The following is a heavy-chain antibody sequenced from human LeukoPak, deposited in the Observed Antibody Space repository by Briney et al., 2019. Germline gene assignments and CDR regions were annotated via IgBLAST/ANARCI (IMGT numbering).Heavy chain of an antibody. CDR1: GFTVSSNY. V-gene: IGHV3-53*01. Sequence: GGSLRLSCAASGFTVSSNYMSWVRLAPGKGLEWVSVIFSSGNTYYTDSVKGRFTISRDNSKNTLYLQMNSLRAEDTAIYYCARELNDYEGFWGQGTLVTVSS. D-gene: IGHD4-17*01. CDR2: IFSSGNT. CDR3: ARELNDYEGF. J-gene: IGHJ4*02.